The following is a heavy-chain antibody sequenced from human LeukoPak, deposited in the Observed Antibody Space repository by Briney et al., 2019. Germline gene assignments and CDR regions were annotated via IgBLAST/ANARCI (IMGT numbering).Heavy chain of an antibody. J-gene: IGHJ4*02. Sequence: SETLSLTCTVSGGSITGYYWSWIRQPPGKGLEWIGYIFSTGSTNYNPSFRGRVTISVDTSKNQFSLNLSSVTAADTAVYYCTRRTTVTTLDYWGQGTLVTVSS. CDR2: IFSTGST. CDR1: GGSITGYY. V-gene: IGHV4-59*01. D-gene: IGHD4-17*01. CDR3: TRRTTVTTLDY.